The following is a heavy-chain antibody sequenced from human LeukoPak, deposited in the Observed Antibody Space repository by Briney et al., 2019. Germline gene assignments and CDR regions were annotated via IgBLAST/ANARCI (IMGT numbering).Heavy chain of an antibody. V-gene: IGHV4-34*01. J-gene: IGHJ4*02. CDR3: ARDPTTVVTTPYYFDF. CDR1: GGSFSGYH. CDR2: INDRGHT. Sequence: SETLSLTCAVHGGSFSGYHWNWVRQFPGKGLEWVGEINDRGHTNYNPSLESRVTISVDTSKKQFSLKLSSVAAADTAVYYCARDPTTVVTTPYYFDFWGQGTLVTVSS. D-gene: IGHD4-23*01.